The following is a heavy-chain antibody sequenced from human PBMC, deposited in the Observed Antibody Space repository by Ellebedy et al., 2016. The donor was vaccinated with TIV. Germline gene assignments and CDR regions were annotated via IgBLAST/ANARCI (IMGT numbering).Heavy chain of an antibody. CDR2: INAYSGNT. D-gene: IGHD3-22*01. CDR1: GYTFSTHG. V-gene: IGHV1-18*01. Sequence: ASVKVSCXASGYTFSTHGINWVRQAPGQGLEWMGWINAYSGNTNYAQNLQGRVTMTTDTSTITAYMELKSLGFDDTAVYYCARGGPYYDSGGYIYYIDYWGQGSLVTVSS. J-gene: IGHJ4*02. CDR3: ARGGPYYDSGGYIYYIDY.